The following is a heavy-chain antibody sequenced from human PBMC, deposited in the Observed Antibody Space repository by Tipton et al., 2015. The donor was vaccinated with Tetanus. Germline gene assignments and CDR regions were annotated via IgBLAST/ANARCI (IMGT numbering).Heavy chain of an antibody. V-gene: IGHV3-7*01. CDR2: IKQDGSAK. Sequence: SLRLSCAASGFTFSSYSMTWVRQSPGKGLEWVANIKQDGSAKYYVDSVKGRFTISRDNAKNTVYLQMNSLRAEDTAVYFCARRSLTNYGLDVWGQGTPVTVSS. D-gene: IGHD1-1*01. CDR1: GFTFSSYS. J-gene: IGHJ6*02. CDR3: ARRSLTNYGLDV.